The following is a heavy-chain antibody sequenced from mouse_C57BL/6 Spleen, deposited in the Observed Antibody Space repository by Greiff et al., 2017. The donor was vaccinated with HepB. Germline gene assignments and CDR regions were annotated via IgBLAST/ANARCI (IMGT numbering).Heavy chain of an antibody. V-gene: IGHV1-78*01. J-gene: IGHJ2*01. D-gene: IGHD1-1*01. Sequence: QVQLKQSDAVLVKPGASVKISCKVSGYTFTDHTIHWMKQRPEQGLEWIGYIYPRDGSTTYNEKFNGKATLTADKSSSTTYMQLNSLTSEDSAVYFCERIRHYYGSSYYFDYWGQGTTLTVSS. CDR2: IYPRDGST. CDR3: ERIRHYYGSSYYFDY. CDR1: GYTFTDHT.